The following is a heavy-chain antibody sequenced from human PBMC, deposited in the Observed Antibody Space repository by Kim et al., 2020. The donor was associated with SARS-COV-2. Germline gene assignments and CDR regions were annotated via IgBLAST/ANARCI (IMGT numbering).Heavy chain of an antibody. J-gene: IGHJ4*02. CDR1: GFTFSSYG. D-gene: IGHD1-26*01. Sequence: GGSLRLSCAASGFTFSSYGMHWVRQAPGKGLEWVAVIWYDGSNKYYADSVKGRFTISRDNSKNTLYLQMNSLRAEDTAVYYCARDRKPPLKLKSGSYYFDYWGQGTLVTVSS. V-gene: IGHV3-33*01. CDR3: ARDRKPPLKLKSGSYYFDY. CDR2: IWYDGSNK.